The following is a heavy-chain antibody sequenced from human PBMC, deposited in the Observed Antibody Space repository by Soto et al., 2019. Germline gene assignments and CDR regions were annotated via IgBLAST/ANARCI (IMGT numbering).Heavy chain of an antibody. D-gene: IGHD2-2*01. CDR3: TSSTSPDAY. V-gene: IGHV3-48*04. Sequence: GGSLRLSCVASGFDFNRYGMNWVRQAPGKGLGWISYINSGSTSVFYADSVRGRFTISRDNAKNSLYLQMNSLIAEDTAVYYCTSSTSPDAYWGQGTLVTVS. J-gene: IGHJ4*02. CDR1: GFDFNRYG. CDR2: INSGSTSV.